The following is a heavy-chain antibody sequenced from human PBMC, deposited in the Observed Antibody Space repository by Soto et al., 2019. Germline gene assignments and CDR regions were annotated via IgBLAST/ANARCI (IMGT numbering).Heavy chain of an antibody. CDR2: IYWNDDK. D-gene: IGHD6-19*01. CDR3: AKSSSSGWYGWFDP. J-gene: IGHJ5*02. CDR1: GFSLTTIGLD. Sequence: SGRTLVNPTQTLTVTCIFSGFSLTTIGLDVGWIRQPPGKALEWLGFIYWNDDKRHSPSLKSRLTITKDTSKNQVVLTMTNMEPVDTATYYCAKSSSSGWYGWFDPWGQGTPVPISS. V-gene: IGHV2-5*01.